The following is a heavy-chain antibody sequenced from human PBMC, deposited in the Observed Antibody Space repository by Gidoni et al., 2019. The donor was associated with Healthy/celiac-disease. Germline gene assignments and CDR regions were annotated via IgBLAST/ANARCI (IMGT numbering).Heavy chain of an antibody. D-gene: IGHD3-22*01. CDR1: GGTFSSYG. Sequence: QVQLLQSVAEVKKPGSSVKVSCKASGGTFSSYGISWVRQAPGQGLEWMGGIIPLFGTANYAQKFQGRLTITADESTSTAYMELSSLRSDDTAVYYCARDLGSSAYYYFYWGQGTPVTVSS. CDR3: ARDLGSSAYYYFY. V-gene: IGHV1-69*01. CDR2: IIPLFGTA. J-gene: IGHJ4*02.